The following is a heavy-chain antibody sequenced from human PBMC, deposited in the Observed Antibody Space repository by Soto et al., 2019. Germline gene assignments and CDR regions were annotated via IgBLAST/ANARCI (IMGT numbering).Heavy chain of an antibody. Sequence: EVQLLESGGGLVQPGGSLRLSCAASGFTFSSYAMSWVRQAPGKGLEWVSAISSSSSYIYYADSVKGRFTISRDNAKNSLYLQMNSLRAEDTAVYYCARDWGRFLEWLPQYYFDYWGQGTLVTVSS. CDR3: ARDWGRFLEWLPQYYFDY. V-gene: IGHV3-21*01. CDR1: GFTFSSYA. J-gene: IGHJ4*02. D-gene: IGHD3-3*01. CDR2: ISSSSSYI.